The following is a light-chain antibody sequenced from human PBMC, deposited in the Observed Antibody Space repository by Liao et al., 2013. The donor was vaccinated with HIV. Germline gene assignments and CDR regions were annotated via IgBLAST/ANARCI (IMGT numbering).Light chain of an antibody. CDR3: QCGMISSGSTI. CDR2: YDS. V-gene: IGLV3-21*04. J-gene: IGLJ2*01. CDR1: NIGSKS. Sequence: YVLTQPPSVSVAPGKTARITCGGNNIGSKSVHWYQQKSGQAPVVVIYYDSDRPSGIPERFSGSNSGNTATLTISRVEAGDEADYYCQCGMISSGSTIFGGGAKLTVL.